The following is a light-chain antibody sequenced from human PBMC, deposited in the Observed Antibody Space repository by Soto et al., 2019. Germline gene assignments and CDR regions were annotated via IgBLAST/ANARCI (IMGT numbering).Light chain of an antibody. Sequence: DIQMTQSPSTLSASVGDRVTITCRASQSISSWLAWYQQKPGKAPNLLIYKASSLESGVPSRFSGSGSGTEFPLTNTRRQPDVFALYYSQRYRFCSLTLAQGTRLEIK. CDR3: QRYRFCSLT. CDR2: KAS. J-gene: IGKJ1*01. V-gene: IGKV1-5*03. CDR1: QSISSW.